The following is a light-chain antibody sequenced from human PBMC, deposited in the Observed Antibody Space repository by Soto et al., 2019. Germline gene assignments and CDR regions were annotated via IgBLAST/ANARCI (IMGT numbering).Light chain of an antibody. CDR1: SSEVGLYNY. Sequence: QSALTQPASVSGSPGQSITISCTGTSSEVGLYNYVSWYQQHPGKVPKLMISEVSKRPSGVSNRFSGSKSGNTASLTISGLQAEDEADYYCSAYTTTYSVVFGERTKLTVL. CDR3: SAYTTTYSVV. J-gene: IGLJ2*01. V-gene: IGLV2-14*01. CDR2: EVS.